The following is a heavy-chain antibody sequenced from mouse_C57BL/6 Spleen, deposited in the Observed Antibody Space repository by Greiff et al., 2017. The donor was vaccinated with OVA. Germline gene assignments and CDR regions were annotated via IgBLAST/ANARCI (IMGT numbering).Heavy chain of an antibody. J-gene: IGHJ1*03. CDR2: IDPNSGGT. CDR3: ARDGVTYGSSFWSVDV. CDR1: GYTFTSSW. D-gene: IGHD1-1*01. V-gene: IGHV1-72*01. Sequence: QVQLQQPGAELVKPGASVKLSCKASGYTFTSSWMHWVKQRPGRGLAWIGRIDPNSGGTKYNEKFKSKATLPVDKPYSTAYMQLSSLTSAESSVYYCARDGVTYGSSFWSVDVWGTGTTVTVSS.